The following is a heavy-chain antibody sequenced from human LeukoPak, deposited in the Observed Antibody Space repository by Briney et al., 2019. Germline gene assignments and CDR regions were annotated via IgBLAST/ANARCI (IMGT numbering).Heavy chain of an antibody. Sequence: SETLSLTCTVSGGSINNYFWSWIRQPPGKGLEWIGYIYYIGTTNYNPSLTGRITISIDTSKNQFSLKLSSVTAADAAVYYCARSLVAVATPCYFDYWGQGTLVTVSS. CDR2: IYYIGTT. V-gene: IGHV4-59*01. CDR1: GGSINNYF. J-gene: IGHJ4*02. D-gene: IGHD2-15*01. CDR3: ARSLVAVATPCYFDY.